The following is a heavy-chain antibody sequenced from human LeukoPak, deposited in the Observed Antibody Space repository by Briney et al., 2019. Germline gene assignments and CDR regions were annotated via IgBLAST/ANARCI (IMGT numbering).Heavy chain of an antibody. V-gene: IGHV3-21*01. CDR3: AKDFSKDSLLLRNLNWFDP. CDR1: GFTFSSYS. D-gene: IGHD2-15*01. J-gene: IGHJ5*02. CDR2: ISSSSSYI. Sequence: NPGGSLRLSCAASGFTFSSYSMNWVRQAPGKGLEWVSSISSSSSYIYYADSVKGRFTISRDNAMNSLYLQMNSLRAEDTAVYYCAKDFSKDSLLLRNLNWFDPWGQGTLVTVSS.